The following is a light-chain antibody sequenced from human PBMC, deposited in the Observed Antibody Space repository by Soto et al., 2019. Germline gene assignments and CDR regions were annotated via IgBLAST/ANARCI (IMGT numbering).Light chain of an antibody. CDR3: AAWDDSLNGYL. J-gene: IGLJ1*01. CDR2: YDV. V-gene: IGLV1-36*01. CDR1: SSNIGNNA. Sequence: VLTQPPSVSEAPRQRVTISCSGSSSNIGNNAVNWYQQLPGKAPKLLIYYDVLLPSGVSDRFSGSKSATSASLAISGLQSEDEADYYCAAWDDSLNGYLFGTGTKVTGL.